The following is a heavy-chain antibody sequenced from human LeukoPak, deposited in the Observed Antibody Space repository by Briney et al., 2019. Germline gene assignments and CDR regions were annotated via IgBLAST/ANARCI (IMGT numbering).Heavy chain of an antibody. D-gene: IGHD5/OR15-5a*01. V-gene: IGHV4-61*02. CDR1: GGSISSGSYY. J-gene: IGHJ1*01. CDR3: ARDNARGGSFSDYLRYFQH. CDR2: INTSGST. Sequence: NPSETLSLTCTVSGGSISSGSYYWSWIRQPAGKGLEWIGRINTSGSTNHNPSLESRVTISVDTSKNQFSLKLTSVTAADTAVYYCARDNARGGSFSDYLRYFQHWGQGTLVTVSS.